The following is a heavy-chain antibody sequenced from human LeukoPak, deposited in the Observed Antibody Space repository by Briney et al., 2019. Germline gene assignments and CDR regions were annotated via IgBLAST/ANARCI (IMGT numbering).Heavy chain of an antibody. CDR3: ARTPDYRSSTSCYAVDY. V-gene: IGHV4-34*01. CDR1: GGSFSGYY. D-gene: IGHD2-2*01. Sequence: SETLSLTCAVYGGSFSGYYWSWIRQPPGKGLEWIGEINHSGSTNYNPSLKSRVTISVDTSKNQFTLKLSSVTAADTAVYYCARTPDYRSSTSCYAVDYWGQGTLVTVSS. J-gene: IGHJ4*02. CDR2: INHSGST.